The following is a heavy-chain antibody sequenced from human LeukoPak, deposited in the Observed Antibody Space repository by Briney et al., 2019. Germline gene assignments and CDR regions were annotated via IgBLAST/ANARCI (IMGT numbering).Heavy chain of an antibody. CDR1: GFTFSSYG. Sequence: GGSLRLSCAASGFTFSSYGMHWVRQAPGKGLEWVAVIWYDGSNKYYADSVKGRFTISRDNSKNTLYLQMNSLRAEDTAVYYCAKDKVPGVVPAAMYFDYWGQGTLVTISS. V-gene: IGHV3-33*06. CDR2: IWYDGSNK. CDR3: AKDKVPGVVPAAMYFDY. J-gene: IGHJ4*02. D-gene: IGHD2-2*01.